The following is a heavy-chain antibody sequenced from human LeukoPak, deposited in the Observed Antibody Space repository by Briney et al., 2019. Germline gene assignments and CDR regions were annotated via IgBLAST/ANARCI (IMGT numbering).Heavy chain of an antibody. D-gene: IGHD4-17*01. Sequence: SETLSLTCTVSGGSLSSSTYYWGWIRQPPGKGLEWLGTIYYSGSTYYNPSLKSRVTISVDTSKNQFSLKLSSVTAADTAVYYCARVDDYEVGYWGQGTLVTVSS. CDR2: IYYSGST. CDR1: GGSLSSSTYY. J-gene: IGHJ4*02. CDR3: ARVDDYEVGY. V-gene: IGHV4-39*07.